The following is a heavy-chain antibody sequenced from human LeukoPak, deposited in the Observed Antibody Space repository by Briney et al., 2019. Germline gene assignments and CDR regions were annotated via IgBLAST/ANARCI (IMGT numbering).Heavy chain of an antibody. D-gene: IGHD5-18*01. V-gene: IGHV3-7*01. Sequence: GGSLRLSCAASGFTFSSYWMSWVRQAPGKGLEWVANIKQDGSEKYYVDSVKGRFTISRDNAKNSLYLQMNSLRAEDTAVYYCARDQRGYSMAGAFDIWGQGTMVTVSS. CDR3: ARDQRGYSMAGAFDI. CDR2: IKQDGSEK. CDR1: GFTFSSYW. J-gene: IGHJ3*02.